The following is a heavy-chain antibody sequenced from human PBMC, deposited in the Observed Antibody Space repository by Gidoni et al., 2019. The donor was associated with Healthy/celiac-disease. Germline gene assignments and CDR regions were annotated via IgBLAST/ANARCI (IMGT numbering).Heavy chain of an antibody. V-gene: IGHV3-49*05. CDR2: IISKTYVVTT. Sequence: EVQLVESGGGLVKPGRSLRRSCTASGFTFGAYAMSWFRQAPGNGLDWSSFIISKTYVVTTEYAASLKGRFTISRDDSKSIAYLQMNSLQTEDTAVYYCTRVITMIVVVTALDAFDIWGHGTMVTVSS. CDR1: GFTFGAYA. J-gene: IGHJ3*02. D-gene: IGHD3-22*01. CDR3: TRVITMIVVVTALDAFDI.